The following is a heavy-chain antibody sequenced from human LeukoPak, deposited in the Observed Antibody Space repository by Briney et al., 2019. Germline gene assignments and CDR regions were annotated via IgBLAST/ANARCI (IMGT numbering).Heavy chain of an antibody. D-gene: IGHD4-17*01. CDR3: AKVGSPRLRSAFDI. J-gene: IGHJ3*02. V-gene: IGHV3-9*01. CDR2: ISWNSGSI. Sequence: GGSLRLSCAASGFTFDDYAMHWVRQAPGKGLEWVSGISWNSGSIGYADSVKGRFTISRDNAKNSLYLQMNSLRAEDTALYYCAKVGSPRLRSAFDIWGQGTMVTVSS. CDR1: GFTFDDYA.